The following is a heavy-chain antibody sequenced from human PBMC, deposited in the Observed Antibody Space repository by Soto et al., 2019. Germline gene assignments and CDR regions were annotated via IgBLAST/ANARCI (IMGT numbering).Heavy chain of an antibody. Sequence: SETLSLTCTVSGGSISSGDYYWSWIRQPPGKGLEWIGYIYYSGSTYYNPSLKSRVTISVDTSKNQFSLKLSSVTAADTAVYYCARVRDVDTAYGYYGMDVWGQGTTGTGSS. CDR1: GGSISSGDYY. J-gene: IGHJ6*02. V-gene: IGHV4-30-4*01. D-gene: IGHD5-18*01. CDR3: ARVRDVDTAYGYYGMDV. CDR2: IYYSGST.